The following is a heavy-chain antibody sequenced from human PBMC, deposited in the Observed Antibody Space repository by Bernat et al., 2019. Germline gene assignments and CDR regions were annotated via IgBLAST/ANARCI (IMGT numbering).Heavy chain of an antibody. D-gene: IGHD3-16*01. CDR2: INAGNGNT. Sequence: QVQLVQSGAEVKKPGASVKVSCKASGYTFTSYAMHWVRQAPGQRLEWMGWINAGNGNTKYSQKFQGRFTLTGDTSAGTAYMGLGSLKSKETALYYCAGDGGMWYYGMDVWGQGTTVTVSS. CDR1: GYTFTSYA. V-gene: IGHV1-3*01. J-gene: IGHJ6*02. CDR3: AGDGGMWYYGMDV.